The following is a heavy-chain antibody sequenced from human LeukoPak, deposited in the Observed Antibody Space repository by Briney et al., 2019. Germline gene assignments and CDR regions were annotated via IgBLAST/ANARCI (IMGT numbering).Heavy chain of an antibody. CDR2: INHSGTT. CDR1: VGSFSGYY. CDR3: ARAQETVPIDY. J-gene: IGHJ4*02. D-gene: IGHD4-11*01. V-gene: IGHV4-34*01. Sequence: SETLSLTCAVYVGSFSGYYWTWIRQSPGKGLEWIGEINHSGTTNYNPSLKSRVTISVDTSKNQFSLRMRSVTAADTAVYFCARAQETVPIDYWGRGTLVTVTS.